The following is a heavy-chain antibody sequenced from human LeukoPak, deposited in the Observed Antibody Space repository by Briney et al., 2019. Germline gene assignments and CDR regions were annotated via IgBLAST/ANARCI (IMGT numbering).Heavy chain of an antibody. J-gene: IGHJ4*02. CDR3: ARAGIFKGFDY. Sequence: SETLSLTCTVSGGSISSGGYYWSWIRQHPGKCLEWIGYIYYSGSTYYNPSLKSRVTISVDTSKNQFSLKLSSVTAADTAVYYCARAGIFKGFDYWGQGTLVTVSS. V-gene: IGHV4-31*03. D-gene: IGHD2-15*01. CDR1: GGSISSGGYY. CDR2: IYYSGST.